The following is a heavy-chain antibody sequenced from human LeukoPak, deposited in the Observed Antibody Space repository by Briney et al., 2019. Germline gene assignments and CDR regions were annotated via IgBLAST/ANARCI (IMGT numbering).Heavy chain of an antibody. CDR1: GFTFSGYA. Sequence: GGSLRLSXAASGFTFSGYAMSWVRQAPGKGLEWVSAISGSGGSTYYADSVKGRFTISRDNSKNTLYLQMNSLRAEDTAVFYCAKERNPYSSSWYSLHYMDVWGKGTTVTVSS. D-gene: IGHD6-13*01. J-gene: IGHJ6*03. CDR3: AKERNPYSSSWYSLHYMDV. CDR2: ISGSGGST. V-gene: IGHV3-23*01.